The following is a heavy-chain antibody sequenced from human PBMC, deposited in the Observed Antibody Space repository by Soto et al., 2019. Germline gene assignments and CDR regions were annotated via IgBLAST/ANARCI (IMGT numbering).Heavy chain of an antibody. V-gene: IGHV3-48*01. J-gene: IGHJ6*02. Sequence: SLRLSCAASGFTFRDYGMNWVRQAPGKGLEWVSYIGIGSSTKYYADSVKGRFTISRDNAKNSLYLQMNSLRAEDTAVYYCARDYGDPQGLRGMDVWGQGTTVTVSS. CDR2: IGIGSSTK. D-gene: IGHD4-17*01. CDR3: ARDYGDPQGLRGMDV. CDR1: GFTFRDYG.